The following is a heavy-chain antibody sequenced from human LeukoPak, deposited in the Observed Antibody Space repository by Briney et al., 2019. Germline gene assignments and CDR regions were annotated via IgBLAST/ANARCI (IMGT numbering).Heavy chain of an antibody. CDR1: GGTFSSYA. CDR3: ASHPYYYDSSGQGAFDI. D-gene: IGHD3-22*01. J-gene: IGHJ3*02. CDR2: IIPIFGTA. V-gene: IGHV1-69*13. Sequence: SVKVSCKASGGTFSSYAISWVRQAPGQGLEWMGGIIPIFGTANYAQKFQGRVTITADESTSTAYMELSSLRSEDTAVYYCASHPYYYDSSGQGAFDIWGQGTMVTVSS.